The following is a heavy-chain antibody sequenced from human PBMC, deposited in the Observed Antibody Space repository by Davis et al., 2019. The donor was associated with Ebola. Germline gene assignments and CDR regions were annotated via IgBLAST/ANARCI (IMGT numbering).Heavy chain of an antibody. CDR1: GFSVSAKY. J-gene: IGHJ4*02. Sequence: PGGSLRLSCVGSGFSVSAKYMSWVRQAPGKGLEWVSVIYRDGRMYHADSLKGRFTISRDNAKNSVYLQLNSLGPEDTAVYYCVRFSGGVAFEPFDRWGQGTLVTVSS. V-gene: IGHV3-66*01. D-gene: IGHD2-8*02. CDR2: IYRDGRM. CDR3: VRFSGGVAFEPFDR.